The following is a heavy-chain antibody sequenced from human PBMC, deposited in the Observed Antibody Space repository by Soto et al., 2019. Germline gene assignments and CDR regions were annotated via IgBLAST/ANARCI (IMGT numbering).Heavy chain of an antibody. CDR2: IYYSGST. D-gene: IGHD3-3*01. CDR1: GGSISSGDYY. Sequence: SETLSLTCTVSGGSISSGDYYWSWIRQPPGKGLEWIGYIYYSGSTNYNPSLKSRVTISVDTSKNQFSLKLSSVTAADTAVYYCARSGYSAYYYYGMDVWGQGTTVTVSS. J-gene: IGHJ6*02. CDR3: ARSGYSAYYYYGMDV. V-gene: IGHV4-61*08.